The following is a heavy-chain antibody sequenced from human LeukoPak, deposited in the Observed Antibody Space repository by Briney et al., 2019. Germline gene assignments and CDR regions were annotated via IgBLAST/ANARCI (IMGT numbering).Heavy chain of an antibody. Sequence: GASVKLSCKAFGYTFTGYWMHWVRQAPGQGPEWMGVISPSGGSTSYAQKFQGRVTMTRDMSTSTVYMELSSLRSEDTAVYYCARVRGPIYCSSTSCQGFDYWGQGTLVTVSS. CDR2: ISPSGGST. J-gene: IGHJ4*02. CDR3: ARVRGPIYCSSTSCQGFDY. CDR1: GYTFTGYW. D-gene: IGHD2-2*01. V-gene: IGHV1-46*01.